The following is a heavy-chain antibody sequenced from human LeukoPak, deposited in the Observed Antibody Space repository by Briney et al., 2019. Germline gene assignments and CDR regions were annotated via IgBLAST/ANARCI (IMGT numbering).Heavy chain of an antibody. CDR3: ARDRSYYGSGSYYADYYYYYYMDV. V-gene: IGHV1-18*01. Sequence: VASVKVSXKASGYTFTSYGISWVRQAPGQGLEWMGWISAYNGNTNYAQKLQGRVTMTTDTSTSTAYMELRSLRSDDTAVYYCARDRSYYGSGSYYADYYYYYYMDVWGKGTTVTVSS. CDR2: ISAYNGNT. D-gene: IGHD3-10*01. CDR1: GYTFTSYG. J-gene: IGHJ6*03.